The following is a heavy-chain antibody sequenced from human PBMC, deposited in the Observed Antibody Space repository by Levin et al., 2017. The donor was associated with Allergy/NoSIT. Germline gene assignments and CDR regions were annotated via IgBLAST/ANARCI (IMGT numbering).Heavy chain of an antibody. D-gene: IGHD3-16*02. J-gene: IGHJ4*02. V-gene: IGHV3-15*01. CDR1: GFTFSNAW. CDR2: IKSKTDGGTT. CDR3: TALRQIYDYVWGTYRYRED. Sequence: GGSLRLSCAASGFTFSNAWMSWVRQAPGKGLEWVGRIKSKTDGGTTDYTAPVKGRFTISRDDSKNTLYLQMNSLKTEDTGVYYCTALRQIYDYVWGTYRYREDWGQGTLVTVSS.